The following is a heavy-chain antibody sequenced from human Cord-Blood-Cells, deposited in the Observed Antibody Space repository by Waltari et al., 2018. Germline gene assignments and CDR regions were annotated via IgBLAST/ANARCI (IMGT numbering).Heavy chain of an antibody. CDR1: GYTFTSYA. CDR3: ARDKRAAGNYYFDY. D-gene: IGHD6-13*01. V-gene: IGHV1-3*01. Sequence: QVQLVQSGAEVKKPGASVKVSCKASGYTFTSYAMHWVRQAPGQRLEWMGWINAGNGNTKYSQKFQGRGTITRDTSASTAYMELSSLRSEDTAVYYCARDKRAAGNYYFDYWGQGTLVTVSS. CDR2: INAGNGNT. J-gene: IGHJ4*02.